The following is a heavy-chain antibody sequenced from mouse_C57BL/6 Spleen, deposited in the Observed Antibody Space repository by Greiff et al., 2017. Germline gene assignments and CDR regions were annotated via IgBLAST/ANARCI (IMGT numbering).Heavy chain of an antibody. Sequence: DVMLVESGGGLVKPGGSLKLSCAASGFTFSSSAMSWVRQTPEKRLEWVATISDGGSYTYYPDNVKGRFTISRDNAKNNLYLQMSHLKSEDTAMYYCAREGNGNYGWDYWGQGTTLTVSS. J-gene: IGHJ2*01. D-gene: IGHD2-1*01. V-gene: IGHV5-4*01. CDR3: AREGNGNYGWDY. CDR2: ISDGGSYT. CDR1: GFTFSSSA.